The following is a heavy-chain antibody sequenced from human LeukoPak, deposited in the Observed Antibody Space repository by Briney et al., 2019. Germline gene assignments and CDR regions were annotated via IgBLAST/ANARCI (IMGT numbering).Heavy chain of an antibody. CDR1: GYTFTSYD. V-gene: IGHV1-8*01. CDR3: ARGIRLRGSTGRYYYYMDV. D-gene: IGHD5-12*01. CDR2: MNPNSGNT. J-gene: IGHJ6*03. Sequence: GASVKVSCKASGYTFTSYDINWVRQATGQGLEWMGWMNPNSGNTGYAQKFQGRVTITRNTSISTAYMELSSLRSEDTAVYYCARGIRLRGSTGRYYYYMDVWGKGTTVTVSS.